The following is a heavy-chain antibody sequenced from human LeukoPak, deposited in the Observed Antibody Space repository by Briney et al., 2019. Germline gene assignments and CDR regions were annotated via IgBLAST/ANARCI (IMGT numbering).Heavy chain of an antibody. D-gene: IGHD2-2*01. CDR3: AKGEDIVVVPAAHPFDY. V-gene: IGHV3-23*01. Sequence: GGSLRLSCAASGFTFSSYAMSWVRQAPGKGLEWVSAISGSGGSTYYADSVKGRFTISRDNSKNTLYLQMNSLRAEDTAVYHCAKGEDIVVVPAAHPFDYWGQGTLVTVSS. J-gene: IGHJ4*02. CDR2: ISGSGGST. CDR1: GFTFSSYA.